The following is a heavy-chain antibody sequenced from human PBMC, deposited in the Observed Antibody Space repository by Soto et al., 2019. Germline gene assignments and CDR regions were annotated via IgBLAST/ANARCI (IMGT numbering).Heavy chain of an antibody. CDR3: TRVARGYCSGGSCTDTFYYYYMDV. V-gene: IGHV3-49*03. CDR1: GFTFGDYA. J-gene: IGHJ6*03. D-gene: IGHD2-15*01. Sequence: GGSLRLSCTASGFTFGDYAMSWFRQAPGKGLEWVGFIRSKAYGGTTEYAASVKGRFTISRDDSKSIAYLQMNSLKTEDTAVYYCTRVARGYCSGGSCTDTFYYYYMDVWGKGTTVTVS. CDR2: IRSKAYGGTT.